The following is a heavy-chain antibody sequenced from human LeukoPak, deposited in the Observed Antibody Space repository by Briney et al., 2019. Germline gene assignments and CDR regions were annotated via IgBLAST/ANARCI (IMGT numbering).Heavy chain of an antibody. CDR2: ISGSGSSI. CDR3: AKGTGASAWLADY. CDR1: GFIFSAHS. D-gene: IGHD6-19*01. J-gene: IGHJ4*02. V-gene: IGHV3-48*01. Sequence: PGGSLRLSCAASGFIFSAHSINWVRQAPGKGLEWVSYISGSGSSIDYADSVGGRFTIYRDSAKNSVYLQMNNLRAEDTAVYYCAKGTGASAWLADYWGQGTLVTVSS.